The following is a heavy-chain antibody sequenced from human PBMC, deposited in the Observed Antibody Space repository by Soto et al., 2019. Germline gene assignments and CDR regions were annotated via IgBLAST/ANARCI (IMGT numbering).Heavy chain of an antibody. Sequence: QITLKESGPTLVKPTQTLTLTCSFSGFSLSTSGLGVGWIRQPPGKALEWLALIYWDDDKRYSPSLRSRLTLTKDTSKNQVVLTMTDMDPVDTATYYCAHSIAPRIFDYWGQGTLVTVSS. V-gene: IGHV2-5*02. CDR1: GFSLSTSGLG. CDR2: IYWDDDK. CDR3: AHSIAPRIFDY. D-gene: IGHD6-13*01. J-gene: IGHJ4*02.